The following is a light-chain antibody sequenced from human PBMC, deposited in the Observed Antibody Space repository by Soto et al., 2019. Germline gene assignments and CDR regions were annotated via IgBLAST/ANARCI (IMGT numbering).Light chain of an antibody. CDR3: QQYASPPST. Sequence: ERVVTQSPGTLSLSPGERATLSCRASQSVSSSYLAWYQQKPGQPPRLLIYGASSRATGIPDRFSGSGSGTDFTLTISRLEPEDFAVYYCQQYASPPSTFGQGTRLEIK. V-gene: IGKV3-20*01. CDR1: QSVSSSY. J-gene: IGKJ5*01. CDR2: GAS.